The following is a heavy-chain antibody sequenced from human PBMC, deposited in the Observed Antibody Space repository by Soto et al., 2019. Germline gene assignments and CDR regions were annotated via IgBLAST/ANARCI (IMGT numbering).Heavy chain of an antibody. CDR3: ARDGSGSYPDYFDY. J-gene: IGHJ4*02. CDR2: ISTSSSYI. V-gene: IGHV3-21*01. Sequence: GGSLRLSCAASGFTFSTYTMNWVRQAPGKGLEWVSSISTSSSYIHYADSVKGRFTISRDNAKNSLYLQMNSLRAEDTAVYYCARDGSGSYPDYFDYSGQGTLVTVSS. D-gene: IGHD1-26*01. CDR1: GFTFSTYT.